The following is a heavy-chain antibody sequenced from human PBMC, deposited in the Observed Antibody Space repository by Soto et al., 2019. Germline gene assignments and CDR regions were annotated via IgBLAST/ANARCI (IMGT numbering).Heavy chain of an antibody. J-gene: IGHJ6*02. Sequence: SVQVSCKASGDTFRSYTIIWVRQAPGQGLEWMGRIIPILGIANYAQKFQGRVTMTEDTSTDTAYMELSSLRSEDTAVYYCATKGRWYVGYYYYGMDVWGQGTTVSVSS. CDR3: ATKGRWYVGYYYYGMDV. CDR1: GDTFRSYT. V-gene: IGHV1-69*02. D-gene: IGHD6-13*01. CDR2: IIPILGIA.